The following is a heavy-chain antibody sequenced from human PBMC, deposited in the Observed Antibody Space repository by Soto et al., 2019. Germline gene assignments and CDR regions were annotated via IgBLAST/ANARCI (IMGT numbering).Heavy chain of an antibody. Sequence: ALVKVSCKASGGTFSNYAISWVRQAPGQGLEWMGGIIPIFGTANYAQKFQGRVTITADESTSTAYMELSSLRSEDTAVYYCARPSYFWSGYYTNYYYYYGMDVWGQGTTVTVSS. CDR1: GGTFSNYA. CDR2: IIPIFGTA. CDR3: ARPSYFWSGYYTNYYYYYGMDV. V-gene: IGHV1-69*13. D-gene: IGHD3-3*01. J-gene: IGHJ6*02.